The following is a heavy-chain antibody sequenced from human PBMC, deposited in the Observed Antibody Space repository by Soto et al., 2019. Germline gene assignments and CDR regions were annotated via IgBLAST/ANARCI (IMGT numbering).Heavy chain of an antibody. CDR2: IVRDVTQA. CDR3: ARDDDYDDNGLDH. Sequence: QVQLVESGGGVVQPGTSLRLSCAASGFTFSRHGMHWVRQAPGKGPEWVAVIVRDVTQAFYGDSVRGRFTISRDNSRNSLFLEMDNLRVEDTALYYCARDDDYDDNGLDHWGQGTLVTVSS. J-gene: IGHJ5*02. D-gene: IGHD3-16*01. V-gene: IGHV3-33*01. CDR1: GFTFSRHG.